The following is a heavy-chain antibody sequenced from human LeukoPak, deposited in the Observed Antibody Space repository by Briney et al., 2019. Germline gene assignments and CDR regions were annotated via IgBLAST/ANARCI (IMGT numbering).Heavy chain of an antibody. CDR2: INHSGST. Sequence: SETLSLTCAVYGGSFSGYYWSWIRQPPGKGLEWIGEINHSGSTNYNPSLKSRVTISVDTSKNQFSLKLSSVTAADTAVYYCARRIQGIAARWGQGTLVTVSS. CDR3: ARRIQGIAAR. J-gene: IGHJ4*02. V-gene: IGHV4-34*01. CDR1: GGSFSGYY. D-gene: IGHD6-6*01.